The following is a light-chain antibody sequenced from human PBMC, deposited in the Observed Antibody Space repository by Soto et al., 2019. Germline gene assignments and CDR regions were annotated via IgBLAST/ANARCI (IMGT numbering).Light chain of an antibody. CDR1: SSDVGGYNY. V-gene: IGLV2-8*01. Sequence: QSALTQPPSASGSPGQSVTISCTGTSSDVGGYNYVSWYQQHPGKAPKLMIYEVCKRPSGVPDRFSGSKSGNTASLTVSGLQADDEADYYCSSYAGSHNLVFGGGTKVTVL. CDR2: EVC. CDR3: SSYAGSHNLV. J-gene: IGLJ3*02.